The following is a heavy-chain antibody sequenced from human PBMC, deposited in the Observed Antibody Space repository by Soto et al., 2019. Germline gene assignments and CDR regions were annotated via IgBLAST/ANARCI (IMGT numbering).Heavy chain of an antibody. Sequence: QVQLVESGGGVVQPGRSLRLSCAASGFIFTTYGLHWVRQAPGKGLEWVAVIWYDGSNQYYADSVKGRFTISRHNSKNILYLEMNSVRVEDTAVYYCVKDHCGGDCYSDPYFDYWGQGTLVTVSS. CDR2: IWYDGSNQ. V-gene: IGHV3-33*06. D-gene: IGHD2-21*02. J-gene: IGHJ4*02. CDR1: GFIFTTYG. CDR3: VKDHCGGDCYSDPYFDY.